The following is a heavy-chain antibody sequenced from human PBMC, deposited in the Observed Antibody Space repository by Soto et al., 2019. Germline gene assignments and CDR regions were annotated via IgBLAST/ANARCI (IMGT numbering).Heavy chain of an antibody. V-gene: IGHV4-39*01. Sequence: TSETLSLTCTVSGGSISSSSYYWGWIRQPPGKGLEWIGSIYYSGSTYYNPSLKSRVTISVDTSKNQFSLKLSSVTAADTAVYYCARHYGLRYFDWFQGTLVTVSS. CDR2: IYYSGST. CDR1: GGSISSSSYY. D-gene: IGHD3-9*01. J-gene: IGHJ4*02. CDR3: ARHYGLRYFD.